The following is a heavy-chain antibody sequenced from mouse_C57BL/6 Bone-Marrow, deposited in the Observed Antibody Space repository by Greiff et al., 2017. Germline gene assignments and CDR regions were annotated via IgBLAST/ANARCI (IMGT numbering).Heavy chain of an antibody. CDR2: IYPRSGNT. CDR3: ARPYYYGSSYYAY. V-gene: IGHV1-81*01. D-gene: IGHD1-1*01. CDR1: GYTFTSYG. Sequence: VKLQESGAELARPGASVKLSCKASGYTFTSYGISWVKQRTGQGLGWIGEIYPRSGNTYYNEKFKGKATLTADKSASTAYMELRSLTSDDSAVYFCARPYYYGSSYYAYWGQGTLVTVSA. J-gene: IGHJ3*01.